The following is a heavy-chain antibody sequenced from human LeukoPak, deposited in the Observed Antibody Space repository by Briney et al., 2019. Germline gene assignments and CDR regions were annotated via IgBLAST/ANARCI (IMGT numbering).Heavy chain of an antibody. D-gene: IGHD3-22*01. CDR3: ATDRITMIVVVIPGY. CDR1: GFTFSSSA. J-gene: IGHJ4*02. CDR2: IGVGGGT. Sequence: GGSLRLSCAASGFTFSSSAMSWVRQAPGKGLEWVSGIGVGGGTYYADSVKGRFTISRDNSKNTLHLQMNSLRAEDTAVYYCATDRITMIVVVIPGYWGQGTLVTISS. V-gene: IGHV3-23*01.